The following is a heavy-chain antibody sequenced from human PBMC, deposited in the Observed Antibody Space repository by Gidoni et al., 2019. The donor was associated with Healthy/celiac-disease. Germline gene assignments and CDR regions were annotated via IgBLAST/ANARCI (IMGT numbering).Heavy chain of an antibody. V-gene: IGHV4-39*01. D-gene: IGHD3-22*01. CDR3: ARRRGYDSSGYTFDY. J-gene: IGHJ4*02. CDR2: IYYSGST. CDR1: GGSISSSSYY. Sequence: QLQLQESGPGLVKPSETLSLTCTVSGGSISSSSYYWGWIRQPPGKGLEWIGSIYYSGSTYYNPSLKSRVTISVDTSKNQFSLKLSSVTAADTAVYYCARRRGYDSSGYTFDYWGQGTLVTVSS.